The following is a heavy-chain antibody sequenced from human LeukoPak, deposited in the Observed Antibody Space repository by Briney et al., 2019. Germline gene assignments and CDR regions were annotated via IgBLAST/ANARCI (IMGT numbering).Heavy chain of an antibody. J-gene: IGHJ4*02. D-gene: IGHD2/OR15-2a*01. Sequence: PGKSLRLSCAASGFTFSSYAMHWVRQAPGKGLEWVAFISSDGSNIYYADSVKGRFTISRDNSKNTLFLQMNSLRVEDTAVYYCATHARGYIYAPFDLWGQGTLVTVSS. CDR2: ISSDGSNI. CDR1: GFTFSSYA. V-gene: IGHV3-30-3*01. CDR3: ATHARGYIYAPFDL.